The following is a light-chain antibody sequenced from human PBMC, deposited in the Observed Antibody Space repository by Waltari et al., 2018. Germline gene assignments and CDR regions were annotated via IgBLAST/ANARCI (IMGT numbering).Light chain of an antibody. Sequence: DIVVTQSPLSLPVTPGEPASISCRSTQSLLQSKGYNYLDWYLQKPGQAPQLLMYLGSNRASGVPERFSGSGSATNFTLKISRVEAEDVGAYSCMQALQPPWTFGQGTKVEI. V-gene: IGKV2-28*01. J-gene: IGKJ1*01. CDR3: MQALQPPWT. CDR1: QSLLQSKGYNY. CDR2: LGS.